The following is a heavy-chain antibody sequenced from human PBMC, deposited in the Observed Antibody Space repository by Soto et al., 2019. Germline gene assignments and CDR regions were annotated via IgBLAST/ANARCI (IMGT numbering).Heavy chain of an antibody. CDR3: ARGIFYYDSSGHSLQTETYFDY. CDR1: GGSISSGGYY. J-gene: IGHJ4*02. CDR2: IYYSGST. V-gene: IGHV4-31*03. D-gene: IGHD3-22*01. Sequence: SETLSLTCTVSGGSISSGGYYWSWIRQHPGKGLEWIGYIYYSGSTYYNPSLKSRVTISVDTSKNQFSLKLSSVTAADTAVYYCARGIFYYDSSGHSLQTETYFDYWGQGTLVTVFS.